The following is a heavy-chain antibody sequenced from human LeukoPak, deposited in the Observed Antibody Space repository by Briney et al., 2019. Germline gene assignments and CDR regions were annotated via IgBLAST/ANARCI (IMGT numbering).Heavy chain of an antibody. D-gene: IGHD6-19*01. CDR2: INHSGST. V-gene: IGHV4-39*07. CDR1: GGSISTSSYY. J-gene: IGHJ4*02. Sequence: SETLSLTCTVSGGSISTSSYYWGWIRQPPGKGLEWIGEINHSGSTNYNPSLKSRVTISVDTSKNQFSLKLSSVTAADTAVYYCAGGRIAVAGTSDYWGQGTLVTVSS. CDR3: AGGRIAVAGTSDY.